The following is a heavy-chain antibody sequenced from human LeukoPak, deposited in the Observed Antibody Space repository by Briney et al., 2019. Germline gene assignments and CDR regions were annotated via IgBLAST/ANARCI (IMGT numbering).Heavy chain of an antibody. J-gene: IGHJ6*02. CDR2: IYTSGST. D-gene: IGHD5-18*01. CDR1: GGSISSGSYY. CDR3: ARATAQYYHYYGMDA. V-gene: IGHV4-61*02. Sequence: PSETLSLTCTVSGGSISSGSYYWSWIRQPAGKGLEWIGRIYTSGSTNYNPSLKSRVTISVDTSKNQFSLKLSSVTAADTAVYYCARATAQYYHYYGMDAWGQGTTVIVSS.